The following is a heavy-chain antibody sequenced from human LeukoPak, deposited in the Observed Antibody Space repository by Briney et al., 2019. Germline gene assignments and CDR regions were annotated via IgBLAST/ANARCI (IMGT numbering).Heavy chain of an antibody. CDR3: ARDYGGNSGEFDP. D-gene: IGHD4-23*01. J-gene: IGHJ5*02. V-gene: IGHV4-59*01. Sequence: SETLSLTCSVSGGSITSYYWSWIRQSPMKGLEWIGSVYNRGTTYYNPSLKSRVTISGDTSRNQLSLRMTYVTTADTAVYFCARDYGGNSGEFDPWGQGTLVTVSS. CDR2: VYNRGTT. CDR1: GGSITSYY.